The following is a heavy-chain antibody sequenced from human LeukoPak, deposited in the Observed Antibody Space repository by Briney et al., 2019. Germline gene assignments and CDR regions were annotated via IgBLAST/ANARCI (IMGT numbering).Heavy chain of an antibody. CDR3: ASAPIVVDQGY. J-gene: IGHJ4*02. D-gene: IGHD3-22*01. CDR2: IRNDGTDK. V-gene: IGHV3-30*02. Sequence: GGSLRLSCAASGFTFSSYGMHWVRQAPGKGLEWVAFIRNDGTDKYYADSVKGRFTISRDNSKNTLYLQMNSLRAEDTAVYYCASAPIVVDQGYWGQGTLVTVSS. CDR1: GFTFSSYG.